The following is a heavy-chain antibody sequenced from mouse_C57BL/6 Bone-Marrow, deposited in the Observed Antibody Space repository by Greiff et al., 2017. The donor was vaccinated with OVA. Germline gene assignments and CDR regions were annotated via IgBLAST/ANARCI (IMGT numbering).Heavy chain of an antibody. CDR3: TREIYYGSSYYAMDY. D-gene: IGHD1-1*01. CDR1: GFTFSSYA. J-gene: IGHJ4*01. CDR2: ISSGGDYV. Sequence: EVQLQQSGEGLVKPGGSLKLSCAASGFTFSSYAMSWVRQTPEKRLEWVAYISSGGDYVYYADTVKGRFPISRDNARNTLYLQMSSLKSEDTAMYYCTREIYYGSSYYAMDYWGQGTSVTVSS. V-gene: IGHV5-9-1*02.